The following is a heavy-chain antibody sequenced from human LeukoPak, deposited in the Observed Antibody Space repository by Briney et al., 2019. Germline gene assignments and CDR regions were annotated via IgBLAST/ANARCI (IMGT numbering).Heavy chain of an antibody. J-gene: IGHJ4*02. Sequence: PSETLSLTCTVSGGSISSYYWSWIRQPPGKGLEWIGSLYYSGSTFYSPSLKSRVTISLDTSKNQFSLKLGSVTAADTAVYYCARERGYSSSWFYWGQGTLVTVSS. CDR3: ARERGYSSSWFY. D-gene: IGHD6-13*01. V-gene: IGHV4-59*12. CDR1: GGSISSYY. CDR2: LYYSGST.